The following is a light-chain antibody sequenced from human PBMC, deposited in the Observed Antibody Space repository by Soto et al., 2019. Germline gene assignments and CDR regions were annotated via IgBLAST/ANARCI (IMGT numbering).Light chain of an antibody. V-gene: IGLV1-36*01. CDR1: NSNIGNNA. Sequence: QSVLTQPPSVSDAPRQRVTISCSGSNSNIGNNAVNWYQQLPGKAPRLLIYYDDLLPSGVADRFSCSKSGTSASLAISGRQPEDEADYYCAAWDDRLNGWVFGGGTKLTVL. CDR3: AAWDDRLNGWV. CDR2: YDD. J-gene: IGLJ3*02.